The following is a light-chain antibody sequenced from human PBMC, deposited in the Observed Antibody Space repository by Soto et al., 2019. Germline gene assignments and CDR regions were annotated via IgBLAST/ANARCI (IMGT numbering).Light chain of an antibody. Sequence: QSGLTQPPSASGTPGQRVIISCSGKTPNIGSNYVYWYRHLPGTAPQLLIYRNNQRPSGVSDRFSGSKSRTSASLAISGLRSEDEADYYSASWDDSLSGRVFGGGTKLTVL. CDR2: RNN. J-gene: IGLJ3*02. CDR1: TPNIGSNY. V-gene: IGLV1-47*01. CDR3: ASWDDSLSGRV.